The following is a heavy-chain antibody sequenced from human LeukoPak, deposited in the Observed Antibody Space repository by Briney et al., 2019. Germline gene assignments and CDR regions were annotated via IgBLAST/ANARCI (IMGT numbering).Heavy chain of an antibody. CDR2: ISSSSSYI. CDR1: GFTFSSYS. D-gene: IGHD4-17*01. V-gene: IGHV3-21*01. Sequence: GGSLRLSCAASGFTFSSYSMNWVRQAPGKGLEWVSSISSSSSYIYYADSVKGRFTISRDNAKNLLYLQMNSLRAEDTAVYYCARGAVTTADAFGIWGQGTMVTVFS. CDR3: ARGAVTTADAFGI. J-gene: IGHJ3*02.